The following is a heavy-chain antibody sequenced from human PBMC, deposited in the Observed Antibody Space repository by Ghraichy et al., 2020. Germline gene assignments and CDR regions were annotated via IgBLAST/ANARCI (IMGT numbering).Heavy chain of an antibody. V-gene: IGHV3-30*02. CDR3: AKGSSGGSCVDY. CDR1: GFTFSSYG. Sequence: GESLNISCAASGFTFSSYGMHWVRQAPGKGLEWVAFIRYDGSNKYYADSVKGRFTISRDNSKNTLYLQMNSLRAEDTAVYYCAKGSSGGSCVDYWGQGTLVTVSS. D-gene: IGHD2-15*01. CDR2: IRYDGSNK. J-gene: IGHJ4*02.